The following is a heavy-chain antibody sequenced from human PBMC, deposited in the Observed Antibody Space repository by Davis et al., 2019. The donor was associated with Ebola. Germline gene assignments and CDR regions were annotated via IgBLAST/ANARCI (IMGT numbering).Heavy chain of an antibody. D-gene: IGHD6-6*01. J-gene: IGHJ4*02. CDR2: INPNSGGT. CDR1: GYTFTGYY. CDR3: AREIGGSSSPFDY. V-gene: IGHV1-2*02. Sequence: ASVKVSCKASGYTFTGYYMHWVRQAPGQGLEWMGWINPNSGGTNYAQKFQGRVTMTRDTFISTAYMELRSLRSDDTAVYYCAREIGGSSSPFDYWGQGTLVTVSS.